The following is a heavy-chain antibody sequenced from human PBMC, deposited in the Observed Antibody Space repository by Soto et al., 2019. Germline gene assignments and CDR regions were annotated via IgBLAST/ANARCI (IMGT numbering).Heavy chain of an antibody. Sequence: EVQLLESGGGLVQPGGSLRLSCAAYGFTFSNYAMSWVRQAPGQGLEWVSVISGSGGSTYYADSVKGRFNISRDNAKNTLYRQMNSLRADDTAVYYCTKGSSWYPYFDYWGQGTMVTVSS. V-gene: IGHV3-23*01. CDR3: TKGSSWYPYFDY. D-gene: IGHD6-13*01. CDR2: ISGSGGST. CDR1: GFTFSNYA. J-gene: IGHJ4*02.